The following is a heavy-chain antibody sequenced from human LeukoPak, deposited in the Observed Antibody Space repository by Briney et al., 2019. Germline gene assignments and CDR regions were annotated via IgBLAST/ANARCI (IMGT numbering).Heavy chain of an antibody. D-gene: IGHD1-1*01. CDR3: ARIEGTWGSFDY. CDR2: IYTSGST. CDR1: GGSISSGSYY. Sequence: PSQTLSLTCTVSGGSISSGSYYWSWIRQPAGKGLEWIGRIYTSGSTNYNPSLKSRVTISVDTSKNQFSLKLSSVTAADTAVYYCARIEGTWGSFDYWGQGTLVTVSS. V-gene: IGHV4-61*02. J-gene: IGHJ4*02.